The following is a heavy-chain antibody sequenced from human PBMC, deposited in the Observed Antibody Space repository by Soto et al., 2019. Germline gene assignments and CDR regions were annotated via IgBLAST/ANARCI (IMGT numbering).Heavy chain of an antibody. Sequence: PGGSLRLSCAASGFTFSSYWMSWVRQAPGKGLEWVANIKQDGSEKYYVDSVKGRVTISRDNAKNSLYLQMNSLRAEDTAVYYCARDYRDIVVVVAATTAYYFDYWGQGTLVTVSS. CDR2: IKQDGSEK. J-gene: IGHJ4*02. CDR3: ARDYRDIVVVVAATTAYYFDY. V-gene: IGHV3-7*05. CDR1: GFTFSSYW. D-gene: IGHD2-15*01.